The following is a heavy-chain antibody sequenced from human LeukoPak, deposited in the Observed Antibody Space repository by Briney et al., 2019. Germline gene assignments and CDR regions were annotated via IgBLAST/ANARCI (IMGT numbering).Heavy chain of an antibody. Sequence: ASVKVSCKASGYTFTSYDINWVRQAAGQGLEWMGWMNPNSGNTGYAQKFQGRVTMTRNTSISTAYMELSSLRSEDTAVYYCARARGGLPAALFGRTYYYYYMDVWGKGTTVTISS. J-gene: IGHJ6*03. D-gene: IGHD2-2*01. CDR1: GYTFTSYD. V-gene: IGHV1-8*01. CDR2: MNPNSGNT. CDR3: ARARGGLPAALFGRTYYYYYMDV.